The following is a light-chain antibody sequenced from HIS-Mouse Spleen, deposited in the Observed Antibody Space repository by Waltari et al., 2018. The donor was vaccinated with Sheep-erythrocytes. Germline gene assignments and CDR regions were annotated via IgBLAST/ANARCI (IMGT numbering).Light chain of an antibody. J-gene: IGLJ3*02. V-gene: IGLV2-8*01. Sequence: QSALTQPPSAPGSPGQSVTISCPATRRHLGGSNYVSWYQQHPGKAPKLMIYEVSKRPSGVPDRFSGSKSGNTASLTVSGLQAEDEADYYCSSYAGSNNWVFGGGTKLTVL. CDR3: SSYAGSNNWV. CDR1: RRHLGGSNY. CDR2: EVS.